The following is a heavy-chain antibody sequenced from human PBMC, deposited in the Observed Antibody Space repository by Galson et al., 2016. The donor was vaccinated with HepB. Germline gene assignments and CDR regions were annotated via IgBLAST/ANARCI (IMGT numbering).Heavy chain of an antibody. CDR1: GFTFSMYG. D-gene: IGHD2-21*01. V-gene: IGHV3-30*18. Sequence: SLRLSCAASGFTFSMYGMHWVRQAPGKGLEWVAVISLDGRNKYTADSVRGRFTISRDNSKNTVYLQLNSLRAEDTAVYYCAKDVEVGRSDFIYYYYYGMDVWGQGTTVTVSS. J-gene: IGHJ6*02. CDR2: ISLDGRNK. CDR3: AKDVEVGRSDFIYYYYYGMDV.